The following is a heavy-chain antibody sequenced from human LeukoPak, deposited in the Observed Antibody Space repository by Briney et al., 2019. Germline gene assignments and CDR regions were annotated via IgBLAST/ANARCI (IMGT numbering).Heavy chain of an antibody. J-gene: IGHJ4*02. CDR3: AREYYDILTGSSFRSYFDY. CDR2: INPNSGGT. CDR1: GYTFTGYY. V-gene: IGHV1-2*02. Sequence: ASLKVSCKASGYTFTGYYMHWVRQAPGQGLEWMGWINPNSGGTSYAQKFQGRVTMTRDTSISTAYMELSRLRSDDTAVYYCAREYYDILTGSSFRSYFDYWGQGTLVTVSS. D-gene: IGHD3-9*01.